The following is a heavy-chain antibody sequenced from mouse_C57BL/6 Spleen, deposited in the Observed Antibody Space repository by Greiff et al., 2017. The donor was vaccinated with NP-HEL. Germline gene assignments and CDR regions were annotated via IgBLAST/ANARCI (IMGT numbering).Heavy chain of an antibody. J-gene: IGHJ4*01. D-gene: IGHD3-2*01. V-gene: IGHV5-12*01. CDR1: GFTFSDYY. Sequence: EVHLVESGGGLVQPGGSLKLSCAASGFTFSDYYMYWVRQTPEKRLEWVAYISNGGGSTYYPDTVKGRFTISRDNAKNTLYLQMSRLKSEDTAMYYCARHGLDSSYAMDYWGQGTSVTVSS. CDR3: ARHGLDSSYAMDY. CDR2: ISNGGGST.